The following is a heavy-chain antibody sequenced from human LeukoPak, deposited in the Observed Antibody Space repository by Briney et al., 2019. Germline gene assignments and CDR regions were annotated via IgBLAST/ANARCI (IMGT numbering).Heavy chain of an antibody. D-gene: IGHD3-22*01. Sequence: ASVKVSCKASGYTFTSYDINWVRQATGQGLEWMGWMNPNSGNTGYPQKFQGRVTITRDTSISTAYMELSNLRSEDTAVYYCARRSDYYDSSAYVYWGQGTLVTVSS. CDR2: MNPNSGNT. J-gene: IGHJ4*02. V-gene: IGHV1-8*01. CDR1: GYTFTSYD. CDR3: ARRSDYYDSSAYVY.